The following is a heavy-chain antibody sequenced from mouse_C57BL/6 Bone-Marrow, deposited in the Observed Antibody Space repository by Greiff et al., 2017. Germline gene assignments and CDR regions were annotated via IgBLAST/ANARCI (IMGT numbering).Heavy chain of an antibody. D-gene: IGHD2-2*01. CDR3: ARSYGYDGAWFAY. V-gene: IGHV5-12*01. CDR2: ISNGGGST. Sequence: EVQRVESGGGLVQPGGSLKLSCAASGFTFSDYYMYWVRQTPEKRLEWVAYISNGGGSTYYPDTVKGRFTISRDNAKNTLYLQMSRLKSEDTAMYYCARSYGYDGAWFAYWGQGTLVTVSA. J-gene: IGHJ3*01. CDR1: GFTFSDYY.